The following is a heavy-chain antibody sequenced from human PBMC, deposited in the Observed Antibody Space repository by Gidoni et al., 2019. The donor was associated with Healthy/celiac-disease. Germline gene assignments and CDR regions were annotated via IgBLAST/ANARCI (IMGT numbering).Heavy chain of an antibody. CDR3: ASFPFFELTYYYGSGSYD. V-gene: IGHV3-21*01. D-gene: IGHD3-10*01. CDR1: GFNFSSYS. CDR2: ISSSSIYI. Sequence: EVQLVESGGGLVKPGGSLRLSCAASGFNFSSYSMNWVRRAPGKGLEWVSSISSSSIYIYYADSVKARFTISRDNAKNSLYLQMNSLRAEDTALYYCASFPFFELTYYYGSGSYDWGQGTLVTVSS. J-gene: IGHJ4*02.